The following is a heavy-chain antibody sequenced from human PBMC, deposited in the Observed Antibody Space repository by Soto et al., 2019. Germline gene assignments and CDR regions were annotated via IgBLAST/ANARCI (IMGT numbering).Heavy chain of an antibody. CDR1: GYTLTSYY. J-gene: IGHJ3*02. CDR2: INPSGGTT. D-gene: IGHD3-16*02. CDR3: ARPTGMITFGRIIDDDAFDI. Sequence: QVELVQSGAEVKKPGASVKVSCKAFGYTLTSYYMHWVRQAPGQGLEWMGIINPSGGTTSYAQKFQGRFTMTRDTSTSTVYMELSSLRSEDTAVYYCARPTGMITFGRIIDDDAFDIWGQGTMVTVSS. V-gene: IGHV1-46*01.